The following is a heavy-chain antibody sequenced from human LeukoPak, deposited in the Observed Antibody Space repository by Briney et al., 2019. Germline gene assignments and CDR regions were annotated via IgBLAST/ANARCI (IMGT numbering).Heavy chain of an antibody. D-gene: IGHD3-10*01. V-gene: IGHV1-46*01. CDR2: INPSGGST. CDR1: GYTFTSYY. Sequence: VASVKVSCKASGYTFTSYYMHWVRQAPGQGLEWMGIINPSGGSTSYAQKFQGRVTITRNTSISTAYMELSSLRSEDTAVYYCARGRKRLWFGGVTIDYWGQGTLVTVSS. J-gene: IGHJ4*02. CDR3: ARGRKRLWFGGVTIDY.